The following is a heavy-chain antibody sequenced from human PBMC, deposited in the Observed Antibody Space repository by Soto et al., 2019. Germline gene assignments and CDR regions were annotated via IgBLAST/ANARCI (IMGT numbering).Heavy chain of an antibody. CDR1: GFSLTSGVVG. CDR2: IYWNDEQ. J-gene: IGHJ6*02. Sequence: QITLKESGPTPVKPTQTLTLTCTFSGFSLTSGVVGVGWIRQPPGEALEWLALIYWNDEQYYNPSLRNRLTITRDTSKNQVVLTMTSMDPVETATYYCAHRLPGPSGYDVWCQGTTVTVSS. D-gene: IGHD6-13*01. CDR3: AHRLPGPSGYDV. V-gene: IGHV2-5*01.